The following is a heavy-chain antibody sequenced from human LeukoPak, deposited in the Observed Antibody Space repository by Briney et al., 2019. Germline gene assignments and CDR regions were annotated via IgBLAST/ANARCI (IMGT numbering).Heavy chain of an antibody. CDR1: GFTFSSYA. J-gene: IGHJ6*03. Sequence: GGSLRLSCAASGFTFSSYAMSWVRQAPGKGLEWVSAISGSGGSTYYADSVKGRFTISRDNSKNTLYLQMNSLRAEDTAVYYCARTIFGDNYYYMDVWGKGTTVTVSS. D-gene: IGHD3-10*01. V-gene: IGHV3-23*01. CDR3: ARTIFGDNYYYMDV. CDR2: ISGSGGST.